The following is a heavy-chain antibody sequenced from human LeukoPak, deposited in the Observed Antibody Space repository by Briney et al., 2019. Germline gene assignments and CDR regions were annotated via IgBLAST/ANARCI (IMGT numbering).Heavy chain of an antibody. D-gene: IGHD1-26*01. J-gene: IGHJ4*02. Sequence: PGGSLRLSCAASGFTFSSYSMNWVRQAPGKGLEWVSYISSSSSTIYYADSVKGRFTISRDNAKNSLYLQMNSLRAEDTAVYYCSSSGSYNGYWGQGTLVTVSS. CDR1: GFTFSSYS. CDR2: ISSSSSTI. CDR3: SSSGSYNGY. V-gene: IGHV3-48*01.